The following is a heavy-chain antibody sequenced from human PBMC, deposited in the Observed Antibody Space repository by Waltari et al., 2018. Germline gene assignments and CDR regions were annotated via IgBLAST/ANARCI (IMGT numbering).Heavy chain of an antibody. V-gene: IGHV3-23*01. Sequence: EVQLLESGGGLVQPGGSLRLSCAASGFTFSSYAMSWVRQAPGKGLVWVSTITARGGDIIYADSVKGRLTTSRDNSKNTLHREINSRRAEDTALYYCAKGDWGDKYESSAYYYDYWGQGTLVTVSS. CDR1: GFTFSSYA. D-gene: IGHD3-22*01. J-gene: IGHJ4*02. CDR3: AKGDWGDKYESSAYYYDY. CDR2: ITARGGDI.